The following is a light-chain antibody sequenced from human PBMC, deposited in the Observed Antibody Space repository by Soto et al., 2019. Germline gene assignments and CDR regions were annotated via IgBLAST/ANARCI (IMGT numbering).Light chain of an antibody. Sequence: QSVLTQPPSVSGAPGQRVTISCTGSSSNIGAGYDVHWYQQLPGTAPKLLIYGNSIRPSGVPDRFSGSKSGTSASLAITGLQAEDEADYYCQSYDTSLSAVVFSGGTKLTVL. V-gene: IGLV1-40*01. CDR2: GNS. CDR1: SSNIGAGYD. CDR3: QSYDTSLSAVV. J-gene: IGLJ2*01.